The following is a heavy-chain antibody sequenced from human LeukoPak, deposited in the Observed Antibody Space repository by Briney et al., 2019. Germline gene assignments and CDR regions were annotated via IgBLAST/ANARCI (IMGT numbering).Heavy chain of an antibody. J-gene: IGHJ3*02. CDR3: ARDQRLDSLPAARGSYAFDI. CDR1: GYTFTGYY. Sequence: ASVKVSCKASGYTFTGYYMHWVRQAPGQGLEWMGWINPNSGGTNYAQKFQGRVTMTRDTSISTAYMELSRLRSEDTAVYYCARDQRLDSLPAARGSYAFDIWGRGTMVTVSS. D-gene: IGHD2-2*01. V-gene: IGHV1-2*02. CDR2: INPNSGGT.